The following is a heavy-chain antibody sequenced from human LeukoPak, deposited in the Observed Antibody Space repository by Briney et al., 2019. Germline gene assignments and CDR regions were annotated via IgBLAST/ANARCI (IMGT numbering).Heavy chain of an antibody. D-gene: IGHD1-26*01. Sequence: GESLKISCKGSGYSFTTYWISWVRQMPGNRLECMGRIDPSDSYTNYSPSFQGHVTISADKSFSTAYLQWTSLKASDTARYYFARHAMADGSSFDYWGQGTLVTVSS. V-gene: IGHV5-10-1*01. J-gene: IGHJ4*02. CDR2: IDPSDSYT. CDR1: GYSFTTYW. CDR3: ARHAMADGSSFDY.